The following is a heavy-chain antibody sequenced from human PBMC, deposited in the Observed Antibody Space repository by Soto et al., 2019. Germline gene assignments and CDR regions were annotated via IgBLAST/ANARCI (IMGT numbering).Heavy chain of an antibody. CDR1: GFTFSRYW. CDR2: IKQDGSAK. Sequence: EVQLVESGGGLVQPGGSLRLSCAASGFTFSRYWMTWVRQAPGKGLEWVASIKQDGSAKYYVDSVKGRFTVSRDNAKNSLYLQMESLRADDTAVFYCARRVVVAAADYYDYWGRGTLVTVSS. V-gene: IGHV3-7*01. CDR3: ARRVVVAAADYYDY. D-gene: IGHD2-15*01. J-gene: IGHJ4*02.